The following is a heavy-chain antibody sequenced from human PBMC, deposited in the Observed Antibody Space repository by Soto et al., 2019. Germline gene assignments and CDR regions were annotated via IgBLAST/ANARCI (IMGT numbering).Heavy chain of an antibody. Sequence: QVQLQQWGAGLLKPSETLSLTGAVYGGSFSGYYGSWIRQPQGKGLERIGESNHSGSTNYNPSHKSRVTITVDTSKSQFSLKLGSVTAADTAVYDCARGPPGGYCSGGSCYSDDYWGQGTLVTVSS. CDR1: GGSFSGYY. J-gene: IGHJ4*02. CDR3: ARGPPGGYCSGGSCYSDDY. D-gene: IGHD2-15*01. V-gene: IGHV4-34*01. CDR2: SNHSGST.